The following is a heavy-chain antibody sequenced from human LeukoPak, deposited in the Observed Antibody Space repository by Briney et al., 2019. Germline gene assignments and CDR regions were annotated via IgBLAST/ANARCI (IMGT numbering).Heavy chain of an antibody. V-gene: IGHV4-39*01. CDR2: IYYSGST. J-gene: IGHJ4*02. CDR3: ARIPLYCSSTSCYRLPFDY. CDR1: GGSISSSSYY. D-gene: IGHD2-2*01. Sequence: PSETLSLTCTVSGGSISSSSYYWGWIRQPPGKGLEWIGSIYYSGSTYYNPSLKSRVTISVDTSKNQFSLKLSSVTAADTAVYYCARIPLYCSSTSCYRLPFDYWGQGTLVTVSS.